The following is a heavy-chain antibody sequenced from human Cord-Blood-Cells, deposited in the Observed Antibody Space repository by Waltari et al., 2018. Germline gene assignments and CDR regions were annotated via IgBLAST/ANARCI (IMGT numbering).Heavy chain of an antibody. J-gene: IGHJ3*02. CDR2: INPNSGGT. Sequence: QVQLVQSGAEVKKPGASEKVSCKASGDTFTGYYLPWVRQAPGHGLEWMGWINPNSGGTNYAQKFQGRVTMTKDTSISTAYMELSRLRSDDTAVYYCASIAAAGTRAFDIWGQGTMVTVSS. D-gene: IGHD6-13*01. CDR1: GDTFTGYY. CDR3: ASIAAAGTRAFDI. V-gene: IGHV1-2*02.